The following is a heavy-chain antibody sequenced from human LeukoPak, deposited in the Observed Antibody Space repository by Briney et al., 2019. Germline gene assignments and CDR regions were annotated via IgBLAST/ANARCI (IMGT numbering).Heavy chain of an antibody. CDR2: IYTSGST. CDR1: GGSISSYY. D-gene: IGHD6-19*01. V-gene: IGHV4-4*07. J-gene: IGHJ2*01. CDR3: ARNPYSSGWYDWYFDL. Sequence: PSETLSLTCTVSGGSISSYYWSWIRQPAGKGLEWIGRIYTSGSTNYNPSLKSRVTMSVDTSKNQFSLKLSSVTAADTAVYYCARNPYSSGWYDWYFDLWGRGTLVTVSS.